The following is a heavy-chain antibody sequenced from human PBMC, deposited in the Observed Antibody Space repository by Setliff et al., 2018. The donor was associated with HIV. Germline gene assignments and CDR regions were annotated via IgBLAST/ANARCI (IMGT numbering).Heavy chain of an antibody. D-gene: IGHD2-21*02. Sequence: GGSLRLSCTTSGFTFGDYAFSWVRQAQGKGLEWVGLIRTQPYGLTTEYAASVKGRFTISRDNAKNSLYLQLNSLRVEDTAVYYCMIWGLPYAIDYWGQGMLVTVSS. J-gene: IGHJ4*02. V-gene: IGHV3-49*04. CDR2: IRTQPYGLTT. CDR3: MIWGLPYAIDY. CDR1: GFTFGDYA.